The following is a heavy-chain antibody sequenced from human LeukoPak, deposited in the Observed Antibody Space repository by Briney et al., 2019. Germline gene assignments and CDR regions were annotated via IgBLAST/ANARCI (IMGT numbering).Heavy chain of an antibody. Sequence: SETLSLTCTVSGGSISSYYWSWVRQPPAKGLEWIGYIYYGGGTNYSPSLKSRVTISVDTSKTQFSLKLSSVTAADTAVYYCARHAYYHDSSGYLEYWGQGTPGTVSA. CDR2: IYYGGGT. CDR1: GGSISSYY. CDR3: ARHAYYHDSSGYLEY. V-gene: IGHV4-59*08. D-gene: IGHD3-22*01. J-gene: IGHJ4*02.